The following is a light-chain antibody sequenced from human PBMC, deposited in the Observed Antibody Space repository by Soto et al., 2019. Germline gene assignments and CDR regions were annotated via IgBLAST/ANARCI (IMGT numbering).Light chain of an antibody. CDR2: GAS. Sequence: ENVLKQSPGTLSLYTGERATLSCRASQSISGPYLAWYQQKPGQTPRLLIYGASSRATGIPDRFSGSGSGTDFTLTISRLEPEDFAVYYCQQRSNWPRTFGQGTNVAIK. J-gene: IGKJ1*01. CDR1: QSISGPY. V-gene: IGKV3D-20*02. CDR3: QQRSNWPRT.